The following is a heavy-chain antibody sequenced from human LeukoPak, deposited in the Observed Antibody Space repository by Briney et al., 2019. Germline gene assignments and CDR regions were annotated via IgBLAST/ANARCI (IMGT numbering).Heavy chain of an antibody. CDR1: RFTFSSYS. J-gene: IGHJ4*02. CDR3: ASAHYDYVWGSYRHSNFDY. V-gene: IGHV3-48*04. D-gene: IGHD3-16*02. Sequence: GGFLRLSCAASRFTFSSYSMNWVRQAPGKGLEWVSYIISSSSTIYYADSVKGRFTISRDNAKNSLYLQMNSLRAEDTAVYYCASAHYDYVWGSYRHSNFDYWGQGSLVTVSS. CDR2: IISSSSTI.